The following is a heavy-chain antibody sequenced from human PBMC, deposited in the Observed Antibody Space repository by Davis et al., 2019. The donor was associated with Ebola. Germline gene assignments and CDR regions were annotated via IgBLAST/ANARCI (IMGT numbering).Heavy chain of an antibody. CDR2: IKEDGSDK. CDR1: GFTFSTFW. CDR3: ARDTTVAGGGQNY. J-gene: IGHJ4*02. V-gene: IGHV3-7*01. D-gene: IGHD6-13*01. Sequence: GESLKISCAASGFTFSTFWLSWVRLAPGKGPEWVANIKEDGSDKYYVDSVKGRFTISRDNARNSLHLQMSSLRVEDTAVYYCARDTTVAGGGQNYWGQGTLVTVSS.